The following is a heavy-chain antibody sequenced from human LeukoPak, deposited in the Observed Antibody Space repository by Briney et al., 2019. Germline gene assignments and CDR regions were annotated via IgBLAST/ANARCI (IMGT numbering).Heavy chain of an antibody. Sequence: SVNVSCKASGGTFTSYAISGVPQAPGQGVKGRGGIIPIFGTANYAQKFQGRVTITTDESTSTAYMELSSLRSEDTAVYYCARAVVVAATEVYFDYWGQGTLVTVSS. D-gene: IGHD2-15*01. V-gene: IGHV1-69*05. CDR3: ARAVVVAATEVYFDY. CDR1: GGTFTSYA. J-gene: IGHJ4*02. CDR2: IIPIFGTA.